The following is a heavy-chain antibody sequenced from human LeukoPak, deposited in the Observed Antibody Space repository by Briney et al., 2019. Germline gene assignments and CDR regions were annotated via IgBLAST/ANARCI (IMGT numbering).Heavy chain of an antibody. Sequence: SETLSLTCTVSGGSISSYYWSWIRQPPGKGLEWIGYIYTSGSTNYNPSLKSRVTISVDTSKNQFSLKLSSVTAADTAVYCCARHVGSSGWIDAFDIWGQGTMVTVSS. CDR1: GGSISSYY. D-gene: IGHD6-6*01. J-gene: IGHJ3*02. V-gene: IGHV4-4*09. CDR3: ARHVGSSGWIDAFDI. CDR2: IYTSGST.